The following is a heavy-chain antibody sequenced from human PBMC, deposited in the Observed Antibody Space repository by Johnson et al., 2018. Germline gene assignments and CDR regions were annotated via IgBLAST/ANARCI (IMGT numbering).Heavy chain of an antibody. J-gene: IGHJ6*03. D-gene: IGHD3-3*01. Sequence: VQLVESGGGVVQPGRSLRLSCAASGFTFSSYGMHWVRQAPGKGLEWVAVISYDGSNKYYADSVKGRFTISRDNSKNTLYLQMNSLRAEDTAVYYCAKTDPYYDFWSGYLNMDVWGKGTTVTVSS. CDR1: GFTFSSYG. CDR2: ISYDGSNK. V-gene: IGHV3-30*18. CDR3: AKTDPYYDFWSGYLNMDV.